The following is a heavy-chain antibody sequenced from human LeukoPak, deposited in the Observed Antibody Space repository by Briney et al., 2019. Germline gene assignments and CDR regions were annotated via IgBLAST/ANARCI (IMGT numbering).Heavy chain of an antibody. CDR2: ISAYNGNT. D-gene: IGHD6-13*01. V-gene: IGHV1-18*01. CDR3: ATHSSWVRWFDP. Sequence: GASVKVSCKASGYTFTSYGISWVRQAPGQGLEWMGWISAYNGNTNYAQKLQGRVTMTTDTSTSTAYMELSSLRSEDTAVYYCATHSSWVRWFDPWGQGTLVTVSS. J-gene: IGHJ5*02. CDR1: GYTFTSYG.